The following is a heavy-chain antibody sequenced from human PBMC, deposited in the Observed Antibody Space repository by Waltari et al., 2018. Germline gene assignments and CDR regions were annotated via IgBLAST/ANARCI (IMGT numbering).Heavy chain of an antibody. CDR1: GFTFSSFW. J-gene: IGHJ6*02. D-gene: IGHD1-1*01. CDR2: ISTDASDT. CDR3: ARVSRRTYRSPVPGRHYYYGMDV. V-gene: IGHV3-74*03. Sequence: EEQLVESGGGLVQPGDSLRLSCAASGFTFSSFWMTWVRQAPGRGPLWVSRISTDASDTTYADSVKGRFTSARDNARNTLYLQMNRLRAEDTAVYFCARVSRRTYRSPVPGRHYYYGMDVWGQGTTVTVSS.